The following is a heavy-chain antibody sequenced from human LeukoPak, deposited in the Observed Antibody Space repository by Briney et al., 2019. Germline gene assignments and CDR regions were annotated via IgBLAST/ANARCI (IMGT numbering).Heavy chain of an antibody. CDR2: INPNSGGT. Sequence: ASVKVSCKASGYTFTGYYMHWVRQAPGQGLEWMGWINPNSGGTNYAQKFQGRVTMTRDTSISTAYMELSRLRSDDTAVYYCARNSGGWIGAFDIWGQGTMVTVSS. V-gene: IGHV1-2*02. D-gene: IGHD5-12*01. CDR3: ARNSGGWIGAFDI. CDR1: GYTFTGYY. J-gene: IGHJ3*02.